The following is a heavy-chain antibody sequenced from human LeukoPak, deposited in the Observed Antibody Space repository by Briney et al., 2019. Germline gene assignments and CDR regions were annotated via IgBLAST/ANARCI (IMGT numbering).Heavy chain of an antibody. V-gene: IGHV3-7*01. D-gene: IGHD6-19*01. Sequence: GGSLRLSCAASGFAFSSYWMSWVRQAPGKGLEWVANVNQVGSDKYYMDSVKGRFTISRENAENSLDLQMNNLKAEDTAVYYCARGVFPTGWYPDNFDYWGQGILVTVSS. J-gene: IGHJ4*02. CDR1: GFAFSSYW. CDR2: VNQVGSDK. CDR3: ARGVFPTGWYPDNFDY.